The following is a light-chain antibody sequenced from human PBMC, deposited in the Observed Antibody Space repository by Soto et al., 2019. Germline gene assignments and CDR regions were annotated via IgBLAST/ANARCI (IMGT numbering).Light chain of an antibody. Sequence: DIQMTQSPTSLSASVGDRVTITCRASQAIRNFVAWYQQKPGKAPKLLIYAASTLQSGVPSRFSGSRSGTDFTLTINSLQTEDVATYSCQKYSSVPVFGPGTKVEIK. CDR1: QAIRNF. CDR2: AAS. CDR3: QKYSSVPV. V-gene: IGKV1-27*01. J-gene: IGKJ3*01.